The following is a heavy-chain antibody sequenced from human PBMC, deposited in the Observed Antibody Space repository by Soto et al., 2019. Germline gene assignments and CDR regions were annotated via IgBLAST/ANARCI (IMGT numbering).Heavy chain of an antibody. CDR3: ARGQEVGAHFFDS. D-gene: IGHD2-15*01. CDR2: IGTAGDT. Sequence: GGSLRLSCEASGFTFSGFDMHWVRQPTGKGLEWVSTIGTAGDTYYAVSVKGRFTISRDNAKNSLSLQMNSLRAGDTAVYFCARGQEVGAHFFDSWGQGTQVTVTS. J-gene: IGHJ4*02. V-gene: IGHV3-13*01. CDR1: GFTFSGFD.